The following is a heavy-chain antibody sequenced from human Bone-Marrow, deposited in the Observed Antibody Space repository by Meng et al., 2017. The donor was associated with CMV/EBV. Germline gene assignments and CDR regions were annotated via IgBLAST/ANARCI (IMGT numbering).Heavy chain of an antibody. D-gene: IGHD3-3*01. J-gene: IGHJ6*02. V-gene: IGHV1-69*05. CDR2: IIPIFGTA. CDR1: GGTFSSYA. CDR3: ATTHYDFGSGYFGGMDV. Sequence: SVKVSCKASGGTFSSYAISWVRQAPGQGLEWMGGIIPIFGTANYAQKFQGRVTITTDESTRTAYMELGSLRAEDTAVYYCATTHYDFGSGYFGGMDVWGQGTTVTVSS.